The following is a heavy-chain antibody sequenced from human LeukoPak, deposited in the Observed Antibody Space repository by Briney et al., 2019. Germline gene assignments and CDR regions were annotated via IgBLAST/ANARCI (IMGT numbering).Heavy chain of an antibody. CDR1: GFTFSDYA. CDR3: AKDSYDSSGSRYDY. CDR2: ISGTGGST. V-gene: IGHV3-23*01. D-gene: IGHD3-22*01. J-gene: IGHJ4*02. Sequence: GGSLRLSCAASGFTFSDYAMSWVRQAPGKGLEWVSAISGTGGSTWYADSVKGRVTISRDNSKNTLYLQMNSLRAEDTAVYYCAKDSYDSSGSRYDYWGQGTLGTVSS.